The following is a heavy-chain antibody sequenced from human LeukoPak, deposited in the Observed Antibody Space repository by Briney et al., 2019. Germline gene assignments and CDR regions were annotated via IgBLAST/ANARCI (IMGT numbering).Heavy chain of an antibody. D-gene: IGHD2-2*01. CDR1: GFTFSSYG. Sequence: PGRSLRLSCAASGFTFSSYGMHWVRQAPGKGLEWVAVISYDGSNKYYADSVKGRFTISRDNSKNTLYLQMNSLRAEDTAVYYCAILDCSSTSCPLDWGQGTLVTVSS. CDR3: AILDCSSTSCPLD. J-gene: IGHJ4*02. V-gene: IGHV3-30*03. CDR2: ISYDGSNK.